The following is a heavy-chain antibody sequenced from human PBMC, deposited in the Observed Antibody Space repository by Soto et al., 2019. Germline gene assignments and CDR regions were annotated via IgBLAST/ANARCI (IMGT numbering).Heavy chain of an antibody. Sequence: GGSLRLSCAASGFTFSSYSMNWVRQAPGKGLEWVSSISSSSSYIYYADSVKGRFTISRDNAKNSLYLQMNSLRAEDTAVYYCARGRKDYGDALDYWGQGTLVTVSS. J-gene: IGHJ4*02. CDR2: ISSSSSYI. D-gene: IGHD4-17*01. CDR3: ARGRKDYGDALDY. CDR1: GFTFSSYS. V-gene: IGHV3-21*01.